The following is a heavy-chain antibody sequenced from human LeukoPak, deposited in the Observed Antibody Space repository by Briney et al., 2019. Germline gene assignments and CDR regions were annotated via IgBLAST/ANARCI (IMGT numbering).Heavy chain of an antibody. CDR1: GFTFDDYG. Sequence: GGSLRLSCAASGFTFDDYGMSWVRQAPGKGLEWVSGISWNSDTIDLADSVKGRFTISRDNAKNSLYLQMNSLRAEDTAVYYCAYSEGFGELFDYWGQGTLVTVSS. J-gene: IGHJ4*02. D-gene: IGHD3-10*01. CDR3: AYSEGFGELFDY. V-gene: IGHV3-20*04. CDR2: ISWNSDTI.